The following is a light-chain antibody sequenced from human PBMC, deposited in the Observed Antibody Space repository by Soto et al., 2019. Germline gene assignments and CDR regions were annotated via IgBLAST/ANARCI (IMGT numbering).Light chain of an antibody. V-gene: IGKV3-15*01. J-gene: IGKJ1*01. CDR2: GAS. Sequence: EIGMTQSTATLSVSPGARATLSCRASQSVSSNLAWYQQRPGQAPKLLIYGASTRATGIPARFSGSGSGTDSTLTISSLQAEDFAIYYCQQYYTTPWTFGQGTKVEI. CDR3: QQYYTTPWT. CDR1: QSVSSN.